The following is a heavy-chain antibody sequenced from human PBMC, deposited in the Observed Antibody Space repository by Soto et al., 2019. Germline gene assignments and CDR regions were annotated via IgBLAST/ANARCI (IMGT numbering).Heavy chain of an antibody. CDR3: VKDRVPGAYGNYYGMDV. CDR2: ISYDGSDK. D-gene: IGHD5-12*01. J-gene: IGHJ6*02. Sequence: GGSLRLSCRVSGFTFNNSGMHWVRQAPGKGLEWMAVISYDGSDKYYADSVKGRVIISRDNSKNTLNLEMNSLRAEDTAIYYCVKDRVPGAYGNYYGMDVWGQGTTVTVSS. CDR1: GFTFNNSG. V-gene: IGHV3-30*18.